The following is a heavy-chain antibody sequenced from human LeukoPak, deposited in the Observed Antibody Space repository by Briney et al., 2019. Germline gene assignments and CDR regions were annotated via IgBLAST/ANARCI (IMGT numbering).Heavy chain of an antibody. CDR2: IYHSGST. D-gene: IGHD3-10*01. J-gene: IGHJ4*02. CDR3: ARVMVRGVSFFDY. Sequence: PSGTLSLTCAVSGGSISSSNWWSWVRQPPGKGLEWIGEIYHSGSTNYNPSLKSRVTISVDKSKNQFSLKLSSVTAADTAVYYCARVMVRGVSFFDYWGQGTLVTVSS. CDR1: GGSISSSNW. V-gene: IGHV4-4*02.